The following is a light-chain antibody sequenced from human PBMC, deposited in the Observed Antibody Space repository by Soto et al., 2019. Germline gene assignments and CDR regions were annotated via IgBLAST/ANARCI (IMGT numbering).Light chain of an antibody. Sequence: QSALTQPASVSGSPGQSITISCTGTSSDVGGYNYVSWYQQHPGKAPKLMIYEVSNRPSGVSNRFSGPKSGNTASLTISGLQAEDEADYYCSSDTSTSAVLFGGGTKVTVL. CDR2: EVS. V-gene: IGLV2-14*01. CDR1: SSDVGGYNY. J-gene: IGLJ2*01. CDR3: SSDTSTSAVL.